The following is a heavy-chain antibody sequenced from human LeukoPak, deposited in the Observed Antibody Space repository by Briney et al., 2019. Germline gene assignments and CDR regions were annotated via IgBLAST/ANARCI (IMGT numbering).Heavy chain of an antibody. J-gene: IGHJ3*02. Sequence: SETLSLTCTVSGGSISSYYWSWIRQPPGKGLEWIGYIYYSGSTNYNPSLKSRVTISVDTSKNQFSLKLSSVTAADTAVYYCARLTRARNASDIWGQGAMVTVSS. CDR3: ARLTRARNASDI. V-gene: IGHV4-59*08. CDR1: GGSISSYY. CDR2: IYYSGST. D-gene: IGHD4-23*01.